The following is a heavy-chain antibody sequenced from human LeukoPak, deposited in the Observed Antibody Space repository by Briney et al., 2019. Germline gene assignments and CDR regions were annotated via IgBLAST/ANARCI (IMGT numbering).Heavy chain of an antibody. CDR1: GFTFSSYG. CDR3: ARAGEPVAGTSDFDY. D-gene: IGHD6-19*01. V-gene: IGHV3-33*01. CDR2: IWYDGSSK. Sequence: EGSLGLSCAASGFTFSSYGMHWVRQAPGKGLEWVAVIWYDGSSKYYADSVKGRFTISRDNSKNTLYLQMNSLRAEDTAVYYCARAGEPVAGTSDFDYWGQGTLVTVSS. J-gene: IGHJ4*02.